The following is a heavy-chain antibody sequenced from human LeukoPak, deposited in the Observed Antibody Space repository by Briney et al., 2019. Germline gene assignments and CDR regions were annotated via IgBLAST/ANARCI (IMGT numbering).Heavy chain of an antibody. J-gene: IGHJ4*02. Sequence: GGSLRLSCAASGFTFSSYAMSWVRQAPGKGLEWVSAISGSGGSTYYADPVKGRFTTSRDNSKNTLYLQMNSLRAEDTAVYYCARGPLYYYGSGSYTYFDYWGQGTLVTVSS. V-gene: IGHV3-23*01. CDR1: GFTFSSYA. CDR3: ARGPLYYYGSGSYTYFDY. D-gene: IGHD3-10*01. CDR2: ISGSGGST.